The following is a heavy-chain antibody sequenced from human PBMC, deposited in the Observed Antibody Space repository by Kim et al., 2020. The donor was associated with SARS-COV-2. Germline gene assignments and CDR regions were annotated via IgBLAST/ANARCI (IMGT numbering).Heavy chain of an antibody. CDR3: AGSHGITMVGSVIIYYYG. D-gene: IGHD3-10*01. CDR2: IYSGGTT. CDR1: GFNVSSNY. V-gene: IGHV3-53*01. J-gene: IGHJ6*01. Sequence: GGSLRLSCAASGFNVSSNYMNWVRQAPGKGLERVSIIYSGGTTYYSDSLKNRFTIFRDNHENTMYLQINSLIAEEAPVEYCAGSHGITMVGSVIIYYYG.